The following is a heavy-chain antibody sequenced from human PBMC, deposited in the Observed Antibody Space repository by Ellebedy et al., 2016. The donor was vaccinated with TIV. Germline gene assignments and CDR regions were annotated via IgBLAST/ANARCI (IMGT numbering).Heavy chain of an antibody. V-gene: IGHV3-7*01. J-gene: IGHJ4*02. CDR2: IKEDGSEK. Sequence: PGGSLRLSCAASGFTFSDYSMSWIRQAPGKGLEWVGNIKEDGSEKYYVDSVRGRFTISRDNAKNSLFLQMNSLRAEDTAVYYCARDEGFYVNYRFDYWGRGTLVTVSS. CDR1: GFTFSDYS. CDR3: ARDEGFYVNYRFDY. D-gene: IGHD5-24*01.